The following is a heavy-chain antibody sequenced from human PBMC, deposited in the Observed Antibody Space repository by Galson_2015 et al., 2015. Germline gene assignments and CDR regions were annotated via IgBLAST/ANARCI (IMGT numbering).Heavy chain of an antibody. J-gene: IGHJ6*03. V-gene: IGHV4-34*01. Sequence: SETLSLTCAVYGGSFSGYYWSWIRQPPGKGLEWIGEINHSGSTNYNPSLKSRVTISVDTSKNQFSLKLSSVTAADTAVYYCARVPKYCSGGSCYRNYYMDVWGKGTTVTVSS. D-gene: IGHD2-15*01. CDR3: ARVPKYCSGGSCYRNYYMDV. CDR1: GGSFSGYY. CDR2: INHSGST.